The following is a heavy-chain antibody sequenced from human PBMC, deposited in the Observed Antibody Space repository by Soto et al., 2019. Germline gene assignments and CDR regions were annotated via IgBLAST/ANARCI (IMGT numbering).Heavy chain of an antibody. V-gene: IGHV3-23*01. J-gene: IGHJ6*03. CDR1: GFTFSTYA. CDR3: ARLRYSCSAYYMDV. CDR2: ISGSGGGT. Sequence: EVQLLESGGGLVQPGGSLRLSCEASGFTFSTYAMSWVRQAPGKGLEWVSSISGSGGGTYYADSVKGRFTISRDNSKNTLSLQMIGLRAEDTAAYYCARLRYSCSAYYMDVWGKGTTVTVSS. D-gene: IGHD6-6*01.